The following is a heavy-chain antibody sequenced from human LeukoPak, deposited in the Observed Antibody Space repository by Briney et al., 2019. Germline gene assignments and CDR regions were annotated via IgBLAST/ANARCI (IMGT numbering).Heavy chain of an antibody. CDR1: GYTFTGYY. CDR2: INPNSGGT. D-gene: IGHD5/OR15-5a*01. CDR3: ATARDRNSVYSSFDY. Sequence: ASVKVSCKASGYTFTGYYIHWVRQAPGQGLEWTGWINPNSGGTNNAQNYQGRVTMTRDTSISTAYMELTSLRSDDTAVYYCATARDRNSVYSSFDYWGQGTLVTVSS. J-gene: IGHJ4*02. V-gene: IGHV1-2*02.